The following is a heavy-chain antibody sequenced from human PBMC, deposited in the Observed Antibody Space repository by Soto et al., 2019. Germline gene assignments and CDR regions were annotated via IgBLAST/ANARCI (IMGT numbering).Heavy chain of an antibody. J-gene: IGHJ6*02. CDR3: TKDGVAGYGMDV. CDR2: ISYDGNNK. CDR1: GFTFTS. Sequence: GGSLRLSCAVSGFTFTSMHWVRQAPGKGLEWVAIISYDGNNKYYLDSVKGRFTISRDNSKNTLYLQMNSLRAEDTAVYYCTKDGVAGYGMDVWGQGTTVTVSS. D-gene: IGHD6-19*01. V-gene: IGHV3-30*18.